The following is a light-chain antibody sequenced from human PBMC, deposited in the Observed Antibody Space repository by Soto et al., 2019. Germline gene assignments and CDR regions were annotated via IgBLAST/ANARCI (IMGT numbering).Light chain of an antibody. CDR1: QGISNN. CDR2: GAS. J-gene: IGKJ1*01. V-gene: IGKV1-27*01. CDR3: QNYDSAPLT. Sequence: DIQMTQSPSSLSASVGDRVTITCRASQGISNNLAWYQQKPGKVPRLLIYGASTVQSGLPSRFSGSGSGTDFTTTISSLQPEDVANYYCQNYDSAPLTFGQGTKVEFK.